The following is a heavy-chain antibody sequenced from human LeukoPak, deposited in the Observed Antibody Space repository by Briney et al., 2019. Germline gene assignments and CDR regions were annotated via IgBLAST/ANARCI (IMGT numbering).Heavy chain of an antibody. CDR2: INHSGST. CDR3: ARGPKYYSRLRFGY. CDR1: GGSFSGYY. V-gene: IGHV4-34*01. D-gene: IGHD2-2*01. Sequence: SETLSLTCAVYGGSFSGYYWSWIRQPPGKGLEWIGEINHSGSTNYNPSLKSRVTISVDTSKNQFSLKLSSVTAADTAVYYCARGPKYYSRLRFGYWGQGTLVTVSP. J-gene: IGHJ4*02.